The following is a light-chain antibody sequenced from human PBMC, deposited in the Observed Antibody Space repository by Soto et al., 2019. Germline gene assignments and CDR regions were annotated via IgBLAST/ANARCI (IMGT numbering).Light chain of an antibody. Sequence: EIVLTQSPGTLSLSPGERATLSCRASQSVSSTYLAWYQQKPGQAPRLLIYAASSRAPGIPDRFSGSGSGTDFTFTISRLGPEDFAVYFCQQYGGSPRTFGGGTKVDIK. V-gene: IGKV3-20*01. CDR1: QSVSSTY. CDR3: QQYGGSPRT. J-gene: IGKJ4*01. CDR2: AAS.